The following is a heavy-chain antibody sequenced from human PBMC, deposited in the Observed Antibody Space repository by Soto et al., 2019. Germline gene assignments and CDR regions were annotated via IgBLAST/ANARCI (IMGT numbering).Heavy chain of an antibody. J-gene: IGHJ4*02. CDR2: IYHSGST. Sequence: PSETLSLTCAVSGGSISSGGYSWSWIRQPPGKGLEWIGYIYHSGSTYYNPSLKSRVTISVDRSKNQFSLKLSSVTAADTAVYYCARAGEDYGGNSSVYFDYWGQGTLVTVSS. D-gene: IGHD4-17*01. CDR1: GGSISSGGYS. CDR3: ARAGEDYGGNSSVYFDY. V-gene: IGHV4-30-2*01.